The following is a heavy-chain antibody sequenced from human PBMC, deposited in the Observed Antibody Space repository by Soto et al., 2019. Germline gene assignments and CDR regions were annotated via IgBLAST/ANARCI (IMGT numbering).Heavy chain of an antibody. J-gene: IGHJ5*02. CDR2: ISSSSSYI. V-gene: IGHV3-21*01. D-gene: IGHD1-7*01. CDR3: ARDSAGTTLYYWFDP. Sequence: GGSLRLSCAASGFTFSSYSMNWVRQAPGKGLEWVSSISSSSSYIYYADSVKGRFTISRDNAKNSLYLQMNSLRAEDTAVYYCARDSAGTTLYYWFDPWGQGTLVTVSS. CDR1: GFTFSSYS.